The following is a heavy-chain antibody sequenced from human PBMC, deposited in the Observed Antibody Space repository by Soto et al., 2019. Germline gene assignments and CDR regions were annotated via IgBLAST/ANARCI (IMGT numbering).Heavy chain of an antibody. CDR1: GFTFSDHH. Sequence: GSLRLSCAASGFTFSDHHMDCVRQAPGKGLEWVGRARNKANIYTTAYAASVKGRFTISRDDSKNSLSLQMNSLKTEDTAVYFCARLMGTSLDLWGQGTLVTVPS. CDR3: ARLMGTSLDL. D-gene: IGHD2-8*01. J-gene: IGHJ4*02. V-gene: IGHV3-72*01. CDR2: ARNKANIYTT.